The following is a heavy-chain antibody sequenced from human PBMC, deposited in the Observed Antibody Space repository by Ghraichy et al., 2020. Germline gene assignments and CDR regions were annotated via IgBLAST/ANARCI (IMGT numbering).Heavy chain of an antibody. CDR3: ARGRRDILTGYKVLRERPFDY. J-gene: IGHJ4*02. Sequence: SETLSLTCAVYGGSFSGYYWSWIRQPPGKGLEWIGEINHSGSTNYNPSLKSRVTISVDTSKNQFSLKLSSVTAADTAVYYCARGRRDILTGYKVLRERPFDYWGQGTLVTVSS. CDR2: INHSGST. CDR1: GGSFSGYY. V-gene: IGHV4-34*01. D-gene: IGHD3-9*01.